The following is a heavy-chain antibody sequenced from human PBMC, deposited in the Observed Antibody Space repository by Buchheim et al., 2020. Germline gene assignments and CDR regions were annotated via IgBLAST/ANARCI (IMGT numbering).Heavy chain of an antibody. Sequence: QVQLVESGGGVVQPGRSLRLSCAASGFTFSSYAMHWVRQAPGKGLEWVAVISYDGSNKYYADSVKGRFTISRDNSKNTLYLQMNSLRAEDTAVYYCAKELQWLGFFDYWGQGAL. CDR3: AKELQWLGFFDY. V-gene: IGHV3-30*04. D-gene: IGHD6-19*01. CDR1: GFTFSSYA. J-gene: IGHJ4*02. CDR2: ISYDGSNK.